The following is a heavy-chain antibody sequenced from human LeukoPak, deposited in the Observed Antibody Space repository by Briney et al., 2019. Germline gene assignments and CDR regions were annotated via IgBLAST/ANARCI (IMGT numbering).Heavy chain of an antibody. J-gene: IGHJ4*02. CDR3: ATDYYDSSGYDHFDY. Sequence: GGSLRLSCAASGFTFSSYAMSWVRQAPGKGLEWVSAISGSGGSTYYADSVKGRFTISRDNSKNTLYLQMNSLRAEDTAVYYCATDYYDSSGYDHFDYWGQGTLVTVSS. CDR2: ISGSGGST. D-gene: IGHD3-22*01. V-gene: IGHV3-23*01. CDR1: GFTFSSYA.